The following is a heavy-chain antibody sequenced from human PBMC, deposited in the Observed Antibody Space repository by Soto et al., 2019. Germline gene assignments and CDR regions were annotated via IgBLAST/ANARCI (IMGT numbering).Heavy chain of an antibody. Sequence: ASVKVSCKASGYTFTSYGISWVRQAPGQGLEWMGWISAYNGNTNYAQKLQGRVTMTTDTSTSTAYMELRSLRSDDTALYYCAKDLGSEWFHYNWFDPWGQGTLVTVSS. J-gene: IGHJ5*02. CDR3: AKDLGSEWFHYNWFDP. D-gene: IGHD2-8*01. CDR1: GYTFTSYG. V-gene: IGHV1-18*01. CDR2: ISAYNGNT.